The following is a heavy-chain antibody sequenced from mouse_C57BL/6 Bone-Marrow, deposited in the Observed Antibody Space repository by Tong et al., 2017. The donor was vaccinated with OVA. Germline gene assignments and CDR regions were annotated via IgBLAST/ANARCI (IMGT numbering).Heavy chain of an antibody. CDR2: INSDGGST. V-gene: IGHV5-2*01. D-gene: IGHD2-4*01. J-gene: IGHJ4*01. CDR1: EYEFPSHD. Sequence: EVQLQESGGGLVQPGESLKLSCESNEYEFPSHDMSWVRKTPEKRLELVAAINSDGGSTYYPDNMERRFIISRDNTKKTLYLQMSSLRCEDTALYYCARGRATMITTDAMDYWGQGTSVTVSS. CDR3: ARGRATMITTDAMDY.